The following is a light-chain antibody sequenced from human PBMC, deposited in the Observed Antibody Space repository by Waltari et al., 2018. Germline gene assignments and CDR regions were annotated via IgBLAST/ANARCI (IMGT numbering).Light chain of an antibody. CDR1: QSVSGN. Sequence: EIVMTQSPATMSVYPGYRATLSCRASQSVSGNLAWYQQQPGQAPRLLTYGASTRDTGIPARFSGSGSGTEFTLTISSLQSEDFAVYYCQQYNNWPRTFGGGTKVEIK. CDR2: GAS. V-gene: IGKV3-15*01. J-gene: IGKJ4*01. CDR3: QQYNNWPRT.